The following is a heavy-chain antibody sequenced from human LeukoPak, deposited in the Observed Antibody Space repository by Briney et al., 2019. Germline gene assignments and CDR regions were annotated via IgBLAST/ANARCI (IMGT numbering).Heavy chain of an antibody. CDR3: AGGGYDPHWYFDL. CDR1: GFTFSSYA. J-gene: IGHJ2*01. CDR2: ISYDGSNK. V-gene: IGHV3-30*04. D-gene: IGHD5-12*01. Sequence: GRSLRLSCAASGFTFSSYAMHWVRQAPGKGLEWVAVISYDGSNKYYADSVKGRFTISRGNSKNTLYLQMNSLRAEDTAVYYCAGGGYDPHWYFDLWGRGTLVTVSS.